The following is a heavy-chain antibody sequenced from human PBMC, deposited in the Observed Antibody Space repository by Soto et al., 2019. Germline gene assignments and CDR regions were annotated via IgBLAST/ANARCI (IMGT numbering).Heavy chain of an antibody. Sequence: QVQLQESGPGLVKPSGTLSLTCAVSGGSISSSNWWSWVRQPPGKGLEWIGEIYHSGSTNYNPSRKSRVTRSVDKSKNQFSLTLSSVTAADTAVYYCARAGNGSGSYHLFDYWGQGTLVTVSS. V-gene: IGHV4-4*02. J-gene: IGHJ4*02. D-gene: IGHD3-10*01. CDR2: IYHSGST. CDR1: GGSISSSNW. CDR3: ARAGNGSGSYHLFDY.